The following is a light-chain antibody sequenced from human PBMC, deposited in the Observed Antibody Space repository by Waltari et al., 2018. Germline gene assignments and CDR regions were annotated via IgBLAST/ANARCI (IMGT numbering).Light chain of an antibody. CDR1: SSNIGAGYD. Sequence: QSVLTQPPSVSGAPGQRVTLSCTGSSSNIGAGYDVHWYQQLPGTAPKLLINDNTNRPSGVPDRFSGSKSGTSASLAITGLQAEDEADYYCQSYDSSLSEWVFGGGTKLTVL. CDR3: QSYDSSLSEWV. J-gene: IGLJ3*02. CDR2: DNT. V-gene: IGLV1-40*01.